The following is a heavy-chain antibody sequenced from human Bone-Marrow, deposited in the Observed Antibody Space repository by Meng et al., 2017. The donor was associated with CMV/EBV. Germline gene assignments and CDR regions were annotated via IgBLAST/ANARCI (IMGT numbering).Heavy chain of an antibody. Sequence: GESLKISCAASGFTFSSYWMSWVRQAPGKGLEWVANIKQDGSEKYYVDSVKGRFTISRDNAKNSLYLQMNSLRAEDTAVYYCARDGGEYQLLYGYYYGMDVWGQGTTVTGSS. D-gene: IGHD2-2*02. CDR2: IKQDGSEK. V-gene: IGHV3-7*01. CDR3: ARDGGEYQLLYGYYYGMDV. J-gene: IGHJ6*01. CDR1: GFTFSSYW.